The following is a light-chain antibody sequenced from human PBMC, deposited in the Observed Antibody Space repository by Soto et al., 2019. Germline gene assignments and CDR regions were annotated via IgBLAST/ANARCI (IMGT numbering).Light chain of an antibody. CDR1: QSINIW. V-gene: IGKV1-5*03. J-gene: IGKJ1*01. CDR3: QQYITHPT. Sequence: DIQMTQSPSTLSSSVGDRVTITCRASQSINIWWTWYQQRPGKAPKLLIYEASTLDSGVRSRFSGSGSGTEFTLTIRGLQAADFSTYYCQQYITHPTFGQGTKVEIK. CDR2: EAS.